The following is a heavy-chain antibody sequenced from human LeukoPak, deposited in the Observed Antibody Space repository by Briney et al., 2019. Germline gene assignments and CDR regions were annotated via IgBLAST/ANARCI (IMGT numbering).Heavy chain of an antibody. J-gene: IGHJ4*02. V-gene: IGHV3-23*01. Sequence: GGSLRLSCAASGFTFSSYAMSWVRQAPGKGLEWVSAISGSGGSTYYADSVKGRFTISRDNSKNTLYLQMNSLRAEDTAGYYCAEAEAIAVVVVAATLYDYWGQGTLVTVSS. CDR3: AEAEAIAVVVVAATLYDY. CDR1: GFTFSSYA. D-gene: IGHD2-15*01. CDR2: ISGSGGST.